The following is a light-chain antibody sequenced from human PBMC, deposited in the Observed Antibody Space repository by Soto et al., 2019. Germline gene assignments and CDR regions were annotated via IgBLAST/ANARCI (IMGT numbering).Light chain of an antibody. J-gene: IGLJ1*01. Sequence: QSVLTQPASVSGSPGQSITISCTGTSSDIGHYDYVSWYQQHPGKAPRLIIYEVVQRPSGVPDRFSGSKSGNTASLTVSGLQAADEADYFCKSYAGSNTYVFGSGTKVTVL. CDR2: EVV. CDR3: KSYAGSNTYV. V-gene: IGLV2-8*01. CDR1: SSDIGHYDY.